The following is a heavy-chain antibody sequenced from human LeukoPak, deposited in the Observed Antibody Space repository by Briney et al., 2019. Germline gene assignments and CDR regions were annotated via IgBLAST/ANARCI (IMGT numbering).Heavy chain of an antibody. D-gene: IGHD3-10*01. CDR1: GYTVTGYY. Sequence: ASVKVSCKASGYTVTGYYMHWVRQAPGQGLEWMGWINPNSGGTNYAQKFQGRVTMTRDTSISTAYMELSRLRSDDTAVYYCARVNAARFGDFDYWGQGTLVTVSS. V-gene: IGHV1-2*02. CDR2: INPNSGGT. CDR3: ARVNAARFGDFDY. J-gene: IGHJ4*02.